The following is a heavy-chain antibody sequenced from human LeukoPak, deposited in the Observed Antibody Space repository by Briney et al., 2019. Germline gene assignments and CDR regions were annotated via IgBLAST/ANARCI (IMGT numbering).Heavy chain of an antibody. CDR3: ARQGLAVARRGKWYYFDY. D-gene: IGHD6-19*01. J-gene: IGHJ4*02. V-gene: IGHV4-59*08. CDR1: GGSISSYY. Sequence: SETLSLTCTVSGGSISSYYWSWIRQPPGKGLEWIGYIYYSGSTNYNPSLKSRVTISVDTSKNQFSLKLSSVTAADTAVYYCARQGLAVARRGKWYYFDYWGQGTLVTVSS. CDR2: IYYSGST.